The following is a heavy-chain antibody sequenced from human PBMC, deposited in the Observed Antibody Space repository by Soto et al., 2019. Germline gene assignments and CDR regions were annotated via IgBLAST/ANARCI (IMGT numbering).Heavy chain of an antibody. V-gene: IGHV3-9*01. CDR1: GFTFDDYA. Sequence: EVQLVESGGGLVQPGRSLRLSCAASGFTFDDYAMHWVRQAPGKGLEWVSGISWNSGSVGYADSVKGRFTISRDNAKHSLYLQMNSLRAEDTAFYYCAKDLTNYDSSGHYFDFWGQGTLVTVSS. CDR3: AKDLTNYDSSGHYFDF. CDR2: ISWNSGSV. D-gene: IGHD3-22*01. J-gene: IGHJ4*02.